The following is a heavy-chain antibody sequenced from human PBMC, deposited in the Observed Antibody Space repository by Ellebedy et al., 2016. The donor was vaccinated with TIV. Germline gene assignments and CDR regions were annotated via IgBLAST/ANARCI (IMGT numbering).Heavy chain of an antibody. CDR3: ARETRHYYSNYGGFDP. J-gene: IGHJ5*02. CDR2: IYHSGST. D-gene: IGHD4-11*01. Sequence: SETLSLXCTVSGYSISSGYYWGWIRQPPGKGLEWIGSIYHSGSTYYNPSLKSRVTISVDTSKNQFSLKLSSVTAADTAVYYCARETRHYYSNYGGFDPWGQGTLVTVSS. V-gene: IGHV4-38-2*02. CDR1: GYSISSGYY.